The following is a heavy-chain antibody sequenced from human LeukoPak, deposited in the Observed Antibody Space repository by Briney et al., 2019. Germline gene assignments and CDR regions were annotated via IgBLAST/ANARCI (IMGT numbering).Heavy chain of an antibody. CDR1: GDSISSNYW. CDR2: ILQSGST. J-gene: IGHJ4*02. Sequence: PSETLSLTCAVSGDSISSNYWWSWVRQSPGKGLEWIGEILQSGSTNYNPSLRSRVTILIDKSKNQFSLKLSSVTAADTAVYYCARRREPYYYGSGSYSPNFDYWGQGTLVTVSS. V-gene: IGHV4-4*02. CDR3: ARRREPYYYGSGSYSPNFDY. D-gene: IGHD3-10*01.